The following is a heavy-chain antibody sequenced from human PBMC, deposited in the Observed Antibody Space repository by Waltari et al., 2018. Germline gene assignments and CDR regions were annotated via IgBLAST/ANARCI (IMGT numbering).Heavy chain of an antibody. CDR3: ARGGGGDWEWFDP. D-gene: IGHD2-21*02. CDR1: GGSISGFY. V-gene: IGHV4-59*01. CDR2: IYYTGST. J-gene: IGHJ5*02. Sequence: QVQLQESGPSLLKPSETLSLICTVSGGSISGFYWSWVRQPPGKGLDWIGYIYYTGSTNFSPSLKSRVTMSVDTSKNQCSLKLGSVTAADTAFYYCARGGGGDWEWFDPWGQGTLVTVSS.